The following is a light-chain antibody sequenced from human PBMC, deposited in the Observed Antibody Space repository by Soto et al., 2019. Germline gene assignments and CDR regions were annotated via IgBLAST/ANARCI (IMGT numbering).Light chain of an antibody. V-gene: IGLV2-8*01. J-gene: IGLJ2*01. CDR1: SSDVGGYNY. CDR2: EVS. Sequence: QSALTQPPSASGSPGQSVTISCTGTSSDVGGYNYVSWYQQHPGKAPKLMIYEVSQRPSGVSDRFSGSKSGNTASLTVSGLQTEDEADYYCSSYAGSYTVVFGGGTKVTVL. CDR3: SSYAGSYTVV.